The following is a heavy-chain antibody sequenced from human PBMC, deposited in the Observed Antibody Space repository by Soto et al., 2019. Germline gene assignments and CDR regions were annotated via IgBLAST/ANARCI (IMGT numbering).Heavy chain of an antibody. CDR3: ARDRACSSTSCSDDDNWFDP. D-gene: IGHD2-2*01. CDR1: GFTFSSYG. CDR2: IWYDGSNK. V-gene: IGHV3-33*01. Sequence: GGSLRLSCASSGFTFSSYGMHWVRQAPGKGLEWVAVIWYDGSNKYYADSVKGRFTISRDNSKNTLYLQMNSLRAEDTAVYYCARDRACSSTSCSDDDNWFDPWGQGTLVTVSS. J-gene: IGHJ5*02.